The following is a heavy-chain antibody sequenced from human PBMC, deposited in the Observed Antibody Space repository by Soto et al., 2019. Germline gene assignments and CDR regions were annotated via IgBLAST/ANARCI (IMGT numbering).Heavy chain of an antibody. CDR2: INHSGST. CDR3: ASRPYYYGSGSFRFDP. D-gene: IGHD3-10*01. CDR1: GGSFSGYY. Sequence: SETLSLTCAVYGGSFSGYYWSWIRQPPGKGLEWIGEINHSGSTNSNPSLKSRVTISVDTSKNQFSLRLGSVTAADTAVYYCASRPYYYGSGSFRFDPWGQGTLVTVSS. J-gene: IGHJ5*02. V-gene: IGHV4-34*01.